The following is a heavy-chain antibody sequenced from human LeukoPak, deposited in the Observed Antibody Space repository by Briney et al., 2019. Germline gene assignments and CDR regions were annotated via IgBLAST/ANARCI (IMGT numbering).Heavy chain of an antibody. CDR2: ITGSGGST. CDR3: AAGECSSGSCSGFYGMDV. V-gene: IGHV3-23*01. CDR1: GFTFSTYG. D-gene: IGHD2-15*01. J-gene: IGHJ6*02. Sequence: GGSLRLSCAASGFTFSTYGMHWVRQAPGKGLEWVSTITGSGGSTFYADSVKGRSTVSRDNSKNTLYLQMNSLSAEDTAVYYCAAGECSSGSCSGFYGMDVWGQGTTVTVSS.